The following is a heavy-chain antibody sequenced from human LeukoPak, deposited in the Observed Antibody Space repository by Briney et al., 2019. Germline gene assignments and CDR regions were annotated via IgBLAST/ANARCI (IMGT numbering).Heavy chain of an antibody. CDR2: INHSGST. V-gene: IGHV4-34*01. CDR3: ARGRYVYYYDSSGPPYFDY. CDR1: GGSFSGYY. Sequence: PSETLSLTCAVYGGSFSGYYWSWIRQPPGKGLEWIGEINHSGSTNYNPSLKSRVTISVDTSKNQFSLKLSSVTVADTAVYYCARGRYVYYYDSSGPPYFDYWGQGTLVTVSS. D-gene: IGHD3-22*01. J-gene: IGHJ4*02.